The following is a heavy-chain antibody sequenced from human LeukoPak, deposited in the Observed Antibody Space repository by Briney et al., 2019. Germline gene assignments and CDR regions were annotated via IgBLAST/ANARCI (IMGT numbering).Heavy chain of an antibody. V-gene: IGHV4-34*01. CDR1: GGSFSGYY. D-gene: IGHD4-17*01. J-gene: IGHJ4*02. CDR3: AGGDYDY. CDR2: INHSGST. Sequence: SETLSLTCAVYGGSFSGYYWSWIRQPPGKGLEWIGEINHSGSTNYNPSLKSRVTISVDTSKNQFSLKLSSVTAADTAVYYCAGGDYDYWGQGTLVTVSS.